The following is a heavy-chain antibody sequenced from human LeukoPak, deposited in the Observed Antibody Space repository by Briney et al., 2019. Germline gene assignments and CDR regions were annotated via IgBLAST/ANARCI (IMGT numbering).Heavy chain of an antibody. V-gene: IGHV4-61*02. D-gene: IGHD5-18*01. Sequence: PSQTLSLTCTASGGSISSGSYYWSWIRQPAGKGLEWIGRIYTSGSTNYNPSLKSRVTISLDTSKNQFSLKLSSVTAADTAVYYCARVGYGPVDYWGQGTLVTVSS. J-gene: IGHJ4*02. CDR2: IYTSGST. CDR1: GGSISSGSYY. CDR3: ARVGYGPVDY.